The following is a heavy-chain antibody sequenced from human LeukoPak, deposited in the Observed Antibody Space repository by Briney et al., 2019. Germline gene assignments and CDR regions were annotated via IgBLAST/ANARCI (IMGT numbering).Heavy chain of an antibody. J-gene: IGHJ5*02. D-gene: IGHD3-10*01. CDR1: GFTFSSFA. Sequence: LRLSCAASGFTFSSFARSWVRQPPGKGLEWMGYIYHSGSTYYNPSLKSRVTISVDRSKNQFYLKLSSVTAADTAVYYCARVISDYYGSGSWPYNWFDPWGQGTLVTVSS. V-gene: IGHV4-30-2*01. CDR3: ARVISDYYGSGSWPYNWFDP. CDR2: IYHSGST.